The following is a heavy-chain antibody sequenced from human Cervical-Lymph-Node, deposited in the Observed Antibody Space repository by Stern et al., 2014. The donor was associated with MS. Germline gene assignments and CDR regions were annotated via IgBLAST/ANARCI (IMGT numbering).Heavy chain of an antibody. CDR2: LFNGGHT. CDR3: ARGHDTSGYYFAN. J-gene: IGHJ4*02. V-gene: IGHV4-30-2*01. Sequence: QVQLVESGSGLVKPSQTLSLTCDVSGGSVISGGYSWTWIRQPPGNALEWIGYLFNGGHTFYNPSIRSRVAISVGRSENQFSLKLSSVTAADTAVYYCARGHDTSGYYFANWGQGILVTVSS. D-gene: IGHD3-22*01. CDR1: GGSVISGGYS.